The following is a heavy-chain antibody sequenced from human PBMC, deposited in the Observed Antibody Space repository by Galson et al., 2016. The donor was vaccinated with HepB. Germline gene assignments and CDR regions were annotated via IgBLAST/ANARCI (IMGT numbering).Heavy chain of an antibody. CDR3: AKGSNGWTKFIDF. CDR1: GFTFTNYA. V-gene: IGHV3-23*01. D-gene: IGHD6-19*01. J-gene: IGHJ4*02. Sequence: SLRLSCAASGFTFTNYAMSWVRKAPGKGLEWVSGITGSDGSTRYADSVKGRFTISRDNSKNTLYLQMDSLRAEDTAVYYCAKGSNGWTKFIDFWGQGTLVTVSS. CDR2: ITGSDGST.